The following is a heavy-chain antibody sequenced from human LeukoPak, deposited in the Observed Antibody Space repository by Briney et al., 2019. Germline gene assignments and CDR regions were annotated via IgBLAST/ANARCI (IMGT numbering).Heavy chain of an antibody. CDR3: AKDHDYGNAFEY. CDR1: GFTFSSYS. D-gene: IGHD4-11*01. J-gene: IGHJ4*02. V-gene: IGHV3-48*01. Sequence: GGSLRLSCAASGFTFSSYSMNWVRQAPGKGLEWVSYISSSSSTIYYADSVKGRFTISRDNSKNILFLQMTSLRAEDTAVYYCAKDHDYGNAFEYWGQGTVVAVSS. CDR2: ISSSSSTI.